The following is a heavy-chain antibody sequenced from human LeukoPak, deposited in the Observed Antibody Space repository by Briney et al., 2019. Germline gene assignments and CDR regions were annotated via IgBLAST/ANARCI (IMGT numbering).Heavy chain of an antibody. CDR3: ARVFSGHPVRLLEWFIDY. V-gene: IGHV1-18*01. CDR1: GYTFTSYG. Sequence: ASVKVSCKASGYTFTSYGISWVRQAPGQGLEWMGWISAYNGNTNYAQKLQGRVTMTTDTSTSTAYMELRSLRSDDTAVYYCARVFSGHPVRLLEWFIDYWGQGTLVTVSS. J-gene: IGHJ4*02. D-gene: IGHD3-3*01. CDR2: ISAYNGNT.